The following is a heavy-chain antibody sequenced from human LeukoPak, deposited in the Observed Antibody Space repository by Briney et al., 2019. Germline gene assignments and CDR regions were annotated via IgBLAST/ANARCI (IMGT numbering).Heavy chain of an antibody. CDR1: RFTFSDYY. V-gene: IGHV3-11*03. CDR3: ARLYSDN. Sequence: GGSLRLSCAASRFTFSDYYMSWIRQAPGQGLEWVSHISSTGGYTNYADSVKGRFTISRDNAKTSVYLQMNSLRAEDTAVHYCARLYSDNWGQGTLVTVSS. J-gene: IGHJ4*02. D-gene: IGHD1-26*01. CDR2: ISSTGGYT.